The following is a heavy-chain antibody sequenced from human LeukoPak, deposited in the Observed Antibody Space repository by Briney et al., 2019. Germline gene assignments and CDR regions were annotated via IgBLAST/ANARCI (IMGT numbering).Heavy chain of an antibody. CDR3: AKDAQRGFDYSNSLEY. D-gene: IGHD4-11*01. Sequence: PGGSLRLSCAASGFIFNHHAMHWVRQAPGKGLEWVAVIWSDKSNKFYADSVRGRFTISRDDFRKTVYLQMERMTAEDTAIYYCAKDAQRGFDYSNSLEYWGQGVLVTVAS. V-gene: IGHV3-33*06. CDR2: IWSDKSNK. J-gene: IGHJ4*02. CDR1: GFIFNHHA.